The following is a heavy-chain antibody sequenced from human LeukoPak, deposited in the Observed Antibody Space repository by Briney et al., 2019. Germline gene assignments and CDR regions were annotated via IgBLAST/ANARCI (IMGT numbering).Heavy chain of an antibody. V-gene: IGHV3-48*02. CDR1: GFTFSTYS. CDR2: ISTSSVTM. Sequence: PGGSLRLSCAASGFTFSTYSMHWVRQAPGKGLEWVSYISTSSVTMFYADSVRGRFTVSRDNGKNSLFLQMNSLRHEDTAVYYCARDPLSSGMATIQGAFDMWGQGTMVTASS. CDR3: ARDPLSSGMATIQGAFDM. J-gene: IGHJ3*02. D-gene: IGHD5-24*01.